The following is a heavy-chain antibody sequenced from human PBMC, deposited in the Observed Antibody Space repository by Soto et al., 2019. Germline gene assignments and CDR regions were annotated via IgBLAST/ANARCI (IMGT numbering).Heavy chain of an antibody. Sequence: GGSLRLSCAASGFTFSSYGMHWVRQAPGKGLEWVAVISYDGGNKYYGDSVKGRFTISRDNSKNTLYLQVNSLRAEDTAVYYCAKDPYSSSSNTDYWGQGTLVTVSS. CDR1: GFTFSSYG. D-gene: IGHD6-13*01. CDR3: AKDPYSSSSNTDY. J-gene: IGHJ4*02. CDR2: ISYDGGNK. V-gene: IGHV3-30*18.